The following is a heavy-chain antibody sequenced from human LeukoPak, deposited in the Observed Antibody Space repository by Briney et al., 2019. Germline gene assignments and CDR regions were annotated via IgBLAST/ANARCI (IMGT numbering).Heavy chain of an antibody. D-gene: IGHD1-26*01. V-gene: IGHV3-11*04. CDR2: TSSSGSTI. Sequence: GGSLRLSCAASGFTFSDYYMSWIRQAPGKGLEWVSYTSSSGSTIYYADSVKGRFTISRDNAKNSLYLQMNSLRAEDTAVYYCARDEVGASRTTGYYYYMDVWGKGTTVTVSS. CDR3: ARDEVGASRTTGYYYYMDV. CDR1: GFTFSDYY. J-gene: IGHJ6*03.